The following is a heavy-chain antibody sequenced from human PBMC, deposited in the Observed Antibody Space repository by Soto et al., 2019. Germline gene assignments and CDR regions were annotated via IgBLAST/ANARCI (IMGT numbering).Heavy chain of an antibody. J-gene: IGHJ6*02. D-gene: IGHD2-2*01. V-gene: IGHV6-1*01. CDR1: GDSVSSNSAA. Sequence: PSQTLSLTCAISGDSVSSNSAAWNWIRQSPSRGLEWLGRTYYRSKWYNDYAVSVKSRITINPDTSKNQFSLQLNSVTPEDTAVYYCARWVEGSITSCFYRYYGMAFWGRGSTVPGSS. CDR2: TYYRSKWYN. CDR3: ARWVEGSITSCFYRYYGMAF.